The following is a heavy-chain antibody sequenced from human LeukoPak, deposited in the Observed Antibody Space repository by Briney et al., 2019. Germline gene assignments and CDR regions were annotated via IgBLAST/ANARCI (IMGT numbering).Heavy chain of an antibody. CDR3: AREDLYDYVWGSYRWLDY. Sequence: GGSLRLSCAASGFTFSSYSLNWVRQAPGKGLEWVSYISSSSSYIYYADSVKGRFTISRDNAKNSLYLQMNSLRAEDTAVYYCAREDLYDYVWGSYRWLDYWGQGTLVTVSS. J-gene: IGHJ4*02. CDR1: GFTFSSYS. CDR2: ISSSSSYI. D-gene: IGHD3-16*02. V-gene: IGHV3-21*05.